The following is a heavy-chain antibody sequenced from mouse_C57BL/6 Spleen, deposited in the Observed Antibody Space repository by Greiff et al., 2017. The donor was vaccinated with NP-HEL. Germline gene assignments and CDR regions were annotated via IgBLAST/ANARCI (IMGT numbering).Heavy chain of an antibody. CDR2: ISYDGSN. J-gene: IGHJ1*03. CDR1: GYSITSGYY. CDR3: AREEWDFDV. Sequence: DVKLQESGPGLVKPSQSLSLTCSVTGYSITSGYYWNWIRQFPGNKLEWMGYISYDGSNNYNPSLKNRISITRDTSKNQFFLKLNSVTTEDTATYYCAREEWDFDVWGTGTTVTVSS. V-gene: IGHV3-6*01.